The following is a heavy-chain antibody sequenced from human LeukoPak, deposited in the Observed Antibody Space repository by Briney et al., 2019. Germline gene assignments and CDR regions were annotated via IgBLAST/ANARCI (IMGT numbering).Heavy chain of an antibody. CDR3: ARGPTMIRGGYYYYMDV. CDR2: IYTSGST. Sequence: PSETLSLTCTVSGTSMTSYYWSWIRQPAGKGLEWIGRIYTSGSTNYNPSLKSRVTISVDTSKNQFSLKLSSVTAADTAVYYCARGPTMIRGGYYYYMDVWGKGTTVTISS. V-gene: IGHV4-4*07. J-gene: IGHJ6*03. CDR1: GTSMTSYY. D-gene: IGHD3-22*01.